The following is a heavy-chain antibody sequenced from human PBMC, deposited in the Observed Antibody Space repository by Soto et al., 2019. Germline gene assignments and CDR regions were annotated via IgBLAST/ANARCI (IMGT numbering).Heavy chain of an antibody. CDR3: ARGSWSSSSGPDIIVV. V-gene: IGHV1-3*01. D-gene: IGHD6-6*01. CDR2: INASNGNT. J-gene: IGHJ6*02. CDR1: GYAFTSYA. Sequence: SSVKASCKAVGYAFTSYAFHCVLQAPGQRREWMGGINASNGNTKYYPNLKGRVTITGDTSASTASMELSSLRSEDTAVYYCARGSWSSSSGPDIIVVWGQGTRV.